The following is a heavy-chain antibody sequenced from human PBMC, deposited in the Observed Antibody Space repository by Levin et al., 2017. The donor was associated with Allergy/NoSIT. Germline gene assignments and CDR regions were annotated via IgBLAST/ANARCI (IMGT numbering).Heavy chain of an antibody. Sequence: GASVKVSCKASRYTFTGYYMHWVRQAPGQGLEWMGWINLNSGATKYAQKFQGRVTMTRDTSISTAYMELSSLRSDDTAVYFCARDREVAGKWTFDYWGQGTLVTVSS. D-gene: IGHD6-19*01. J-gene: IGHJ4*02. CDR2: INLNSGAT. CDR1: RYTFTGYY. CDR3: ARDREVAGKWTFDY. V-gene: IGHV1-2*02.